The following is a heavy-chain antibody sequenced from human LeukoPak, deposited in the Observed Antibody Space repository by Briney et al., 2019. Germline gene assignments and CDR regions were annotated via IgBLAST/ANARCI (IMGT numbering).Heavy chain of an antibody. V-gene: IGHV3-21*01. CDR1: GFTFSSYS. CDR3: ARFYYYDFWSGYHPPYFDY. CDR2: ISSSSSYI. J-gene: IGHJ4*02. D-gene: IGHD3-3*01. Sequence: GGSLRLSCAASGFTFSSYSMNWVRQAPGKGLEWVSSISSSSSYIYYADSVKGRLTISRDNAKNSLYLQMNSLRAEDTAVYYCARFYYYDFWSGYHPPYFDYWGQGTLVTVSS.